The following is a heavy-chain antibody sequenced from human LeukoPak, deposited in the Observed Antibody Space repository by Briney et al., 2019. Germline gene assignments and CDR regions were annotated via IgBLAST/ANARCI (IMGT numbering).Heavy chain of an antibody. Sequence: GGSLRLSCAASGFTFSSYGMHWVRQAPGKGLEWVAFIRYDGSNKYYADSVKGRFTISRDNSKNTLYLQTNSLRAEDTAVYYCAKDRSGYCSSISCYPHFDYWGQGTLVTVSS. CDR1: GFTFSSYG. V-gene: IGHV3-30*02. D-gene: IGHD2-2*01. CDR3: AKDRSGYCSSISCYPHFDY. CDR2: IRYDGSNK. J-gene: IGHJ4*02.